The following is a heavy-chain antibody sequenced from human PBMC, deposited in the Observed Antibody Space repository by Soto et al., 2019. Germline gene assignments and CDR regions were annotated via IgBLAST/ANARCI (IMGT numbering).Heavy chain of an antibody. J-gene: IGHJ1*01. CDR2: IYHTGST. D-gene: IGHD1-1*01. CDR3: ARTFSGNSGFDL. Sequence: TLSLTCNVSGASISSGGYYWTWIRQHPEKGLVWIGYIYHTGSTFYNPSLQSRLSISVDTSENQFSLRLTSVTAADAAVYFSARTFSGNSGFDLCGQGTLVTVSS. V-gene: IGHV4-31*03. CDR1: GASISSGGYY.